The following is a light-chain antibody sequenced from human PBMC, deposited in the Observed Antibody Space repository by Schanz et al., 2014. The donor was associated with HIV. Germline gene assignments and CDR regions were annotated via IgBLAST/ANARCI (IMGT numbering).Light chain of an antibody. Sequence: QSVLTQPPSASGTPGQRVTISCSGSSSNIETNNVNWYQQLPERAPKLLIYNNDQRPSGVPDRFSGSKSGTSASLVISGLQSEDEAEYFCAAWADSLRAVLFGGGTKLTVL. CDR2: NND. CDR1: SSNIETNN. V-gene: IGLV1-44*01. CDR3: AAWADSLRAVL. J-gene: IGLJ2*01.